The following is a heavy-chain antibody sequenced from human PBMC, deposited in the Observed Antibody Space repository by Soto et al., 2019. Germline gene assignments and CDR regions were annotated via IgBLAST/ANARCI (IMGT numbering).Heavy chain of an antibody. J-gene: IGHJ4*02. D-gene: IGHD6-13*01. CDR3: AREGLYSSSSW. V-gene: IGHV3-21*01. CDR1: GFTFSSSN. Sequence: EVQLVESGGGLVKPGGSLRLSCAASGFTFSSSNMNWVRQAPGKGLEWVASISSSSSYIYYSHSVRGRFTISRDNAKNSLYLQMSSLRADDTAVYYCAREGLYSSSSWWGQGTLLTVSS. CDR2: ISSSSSYI.